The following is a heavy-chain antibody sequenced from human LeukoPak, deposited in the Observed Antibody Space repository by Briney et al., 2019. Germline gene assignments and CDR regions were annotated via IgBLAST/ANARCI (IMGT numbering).Heavy chain of an antibody. V-gene: IGHV3-7*01. J-gene: IGHJ4*02. CDR1: GFTFSTFA. CDR3: ARDYRARLDY. CDR2: IKEDGSDK. Sequence: GGSLRLSCAASGFTFSTFAMIWVRQAPGKGLEWVANIKEDGSDKYYVDSVKGRFTISRDNARTSLYLQMNSLRAGDTAVYYCARDYRARLDYWGQGTLVTVSS.